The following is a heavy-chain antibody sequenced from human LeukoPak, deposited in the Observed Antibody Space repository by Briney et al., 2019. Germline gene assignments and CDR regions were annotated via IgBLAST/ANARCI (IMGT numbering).Heavy chain of an antibody. CDR3: ARSVLTGYLDY. CDR2: IYHSGST. D-gene: IGHD3-9*01. Sequence: SETLSLTCTVSGYSISSGYYWGWIRPSPGKGLEWIGSIYHSGSTYYNPSLKSRVTISVDTSKNQFSLKLSSVTAADTAVYYCARSVLTGYLDYWGQGTLVTVSS. CDR1: GYSISSGYY. J-gene: IGHJ4*02. V-gene: IGHV4-38-2*02.